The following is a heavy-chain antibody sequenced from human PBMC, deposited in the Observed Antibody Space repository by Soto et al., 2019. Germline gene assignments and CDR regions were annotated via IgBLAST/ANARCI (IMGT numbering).Heavy chain of an antibody. J-gene: IGHJ4*02. V-gene: IGHV1-46*01. Sequence: QVQLVQSGAEVKKPGASVKVSCKASGYTITNYYIHWVRQAPGQRLEWMGIINPSGGSTSYAQKFQGRITMTWDTSTSTVYMELNSLRSEDTDVYYCASHSIGDRYGDYSDYWGRGTLVTVSS. CDR3: ASHSIGDRYGDYSDY. CDR2: INPSGGST. D-gene: IGHD3-10*01. CDR1: GYTITNYY.